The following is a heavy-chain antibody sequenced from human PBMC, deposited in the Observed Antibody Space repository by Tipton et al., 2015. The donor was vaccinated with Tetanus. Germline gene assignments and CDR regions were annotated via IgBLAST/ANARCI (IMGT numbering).Heavy chain of an antibody. CDR3: ARIYDYWSGYFDF. CDR2: IYTSGST. CDR1: GDSISSFY. D-gene: IGHD3-3*01. V-gene: IGHV4-4*07. J-gene: IGHJ4*02. Sequence: TLSLTCSVSGDSISSFYWSWIRQPAGKGLEWIGRIYTSGSTNYNPSLKSRVSMSADPAKNQFSLRLTSVTAADTAVYFCARIYDYWSGYFDFWGQGALVTVSP.